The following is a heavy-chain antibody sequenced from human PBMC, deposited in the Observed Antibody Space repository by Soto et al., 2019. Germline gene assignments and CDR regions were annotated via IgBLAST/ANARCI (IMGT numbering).Heavy chain of an antibody. V-gene: IGHV1-18*01. CDR2: ISAYNGNT. CDR1: GYTFTSYG. CDR3: ARDVIGSSDDYYYYGMYV. J-gene: IGHJ6*02. D-gene: IGHD6-6*01. Sequence: ASVKVSCKASGYTFTSYGISWVRQTPGQRLEWMGWISAYNGNTNYAQKLQGRVTMTTDTSTSTAYMELRSLRSDDTAVYYCARDVIGSSDDYYYYGMYVWGQGTTVTISS.